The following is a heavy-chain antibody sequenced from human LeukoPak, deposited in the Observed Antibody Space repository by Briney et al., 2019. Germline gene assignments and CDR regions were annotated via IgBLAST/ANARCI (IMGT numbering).Heavy chain of an antibody. CDR1: GGSFSGYY. CDR2: INHSGST. Sequence: SETLSLTCAVYGGSFSGYYWSWIRQPPGNGLEWIGEINHSGSTNYNPSLKSRVTISVDTSKNQFSLKLSSVTAADTAVYYCARDTMIVRYYFDYWGQGTLVTVSS. J-gene: IGHJ4*02. CDR3: ARDTMIVRYYFDY. V-gene: IGHV4-34*01. D-gene: IGHD3-22*01.